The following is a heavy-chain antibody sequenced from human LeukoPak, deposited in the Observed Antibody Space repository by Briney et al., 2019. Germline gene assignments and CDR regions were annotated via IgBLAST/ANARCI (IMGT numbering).Heavy chain of an antibody. Sequence: PGGSLRLSCAASGFTFSSYEMNWGRQAPGKGLEWVSYISSSGSTIYYADSVKGRFTISRDNAKNSLYLQMNSLRAEDTAVYYCARDLKNLYCGGDCEPDAFDIWGQGTMVTVSS. J-gene: IGHJ3*02. CDR3: ARDLKNLYCGGDCEPDAFDI. V-gene: IGHV3-48*03. CDR1: GFTFSSYE. CDR2: ISSSGSTI. D-gene: IGHD2-21*02.